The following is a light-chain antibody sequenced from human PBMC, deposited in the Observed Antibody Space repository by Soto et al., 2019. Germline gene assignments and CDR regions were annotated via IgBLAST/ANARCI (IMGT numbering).Light chain of an antibody. CDR3: QQYGSSPYT. V-gene: IGKV3-20*01. J-gene: IGKJ2*01. CDR2: GAS. Sequence: EIVLTQSPGTLSLSPGERATLSCRASQSVSSSSLAWYQQKPGQAPRLLIYGASSRATGNPDRFSGSGSGTDYTLTISRLEPEDFAVYYCQQYGSSPYTFGQGTKLEI. CDR1: QSVSSSS.